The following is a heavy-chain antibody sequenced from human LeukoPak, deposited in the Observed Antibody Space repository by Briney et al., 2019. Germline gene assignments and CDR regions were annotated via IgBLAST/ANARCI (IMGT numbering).Heavy chain of an antibody. Sequence: SETLSRTCTVSGGSISSGGYYWSWIRQPPGKGLEWIGYIYHSGSTYYNPSLKSRVTISVDRSKNQFSLKLSPVTAADTAVYYCARVSMVRGVIKSFDYWGQGTLVTVSS. V-gene: IGHV4-30-2*01. J-gene: IGHJ4*02. D-gene: IGHD3-10*01. CDR2: IYHSGST. CDR3: ARVSMVRGVIKSFDY. CDR1: GGSISSGGYY.